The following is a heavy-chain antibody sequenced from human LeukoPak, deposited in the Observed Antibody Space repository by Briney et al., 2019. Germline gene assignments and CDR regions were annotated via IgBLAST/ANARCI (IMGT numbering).Heavy chain of an antibody. CDR2: MNPANGVT. CDR1: GYSFAGYY. Sequence: GASVKVSCKSSGYSFAGYYMQWVRQAPGQGPEWMGWMNPANGVTNYARKFQGGVTLTSDTSISTAYMELSRLTSDDTAVYYCARDPSGDSSGYPFDYWGQGTVVTVSS. V-gene: IGHV1-2*02. CDR3: ARDPSGDSSGYPFDY. D-gene: IGHD3-22*01. J-gene: IGHJ4*02.